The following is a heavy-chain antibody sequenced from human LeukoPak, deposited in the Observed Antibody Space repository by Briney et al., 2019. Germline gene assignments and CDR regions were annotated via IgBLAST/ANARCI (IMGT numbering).Heavy chain of an antibody. CDR1: GYTFTSYG. CDR2: IIPIFGTA. V-gene: IGHV1-69*13. CDR3: ARGFITMVRGVMFWFDP. J-gene: IGHJ5*02. Sequence: ASVKVSCKASGYTFTSYGISWVRQAPGQGLEWMGGIIPIFGTANYAQKFQGRVTITADESTSTAYMELSSLRSEDTAVYYCARGFITMVRGVMFWFDPWGQGTLVTVSS. D-gene: IGHD3-10*01.